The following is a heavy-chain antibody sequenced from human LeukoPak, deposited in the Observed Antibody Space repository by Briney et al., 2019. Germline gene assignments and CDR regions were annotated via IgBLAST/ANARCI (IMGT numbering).Heavy chain of an antibody. CDR3: AKRDRPCSGDCSAPYYFDY. Sequence: GGSLRLSCAASGFTFSSYAMSWVRQAPGKGLEWVSSISSSGANTYYADSVKGRFTISRDNSKNTLYLQMSSLSVEDTAVYYCAKRDRPCSGDCSAPYYFDYWGQGTLVTVSS. V-gene: IGHV3-23*01. CDR1: GFTFSSYA. CDR2: ISSSGANT. D-gene: IGHD2-21*02. J-gene: IGHJ4*02.